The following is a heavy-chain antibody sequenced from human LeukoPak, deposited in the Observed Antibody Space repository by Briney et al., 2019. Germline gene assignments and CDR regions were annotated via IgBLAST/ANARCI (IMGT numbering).Heavy chain of an antibody. CDR1: GGSISSYY. CDR3: ARSAGYSSSWPLDY. V-gene: IGHV4-4*07. D-gene: IGHD6-13*01. Sequence: SETLSLTCTVSGGSISSYYWSWIRQPAGKGLEWIGRIYTSGGTNYNPSLKSRVTMSVDTSKNQFSLKLSSVTAADTAVYYCARSAGYSSSWPLDYWGQGTLVTVSS. J-gene: IGHJ4*02. CDR2: IYTSGGT.